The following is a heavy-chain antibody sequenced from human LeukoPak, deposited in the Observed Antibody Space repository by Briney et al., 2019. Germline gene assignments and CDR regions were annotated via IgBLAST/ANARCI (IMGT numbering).Heavy chain of an antibody. CDR1: GFTFSSHA. J-gene: IGHJ6*03. D-gene: IGHD3-10*01. CDR2: ISYDGSNK. Sequence: GGSLRLSCAASGFTFSSHAIHWVRQAPGKGLEWVSIISYDGSNKYYADSVKGRFTISRDNSKNTLYLQINSLTTEDTAVYYYARGGSGSYYYYFYYMDVWGKGTTVTVSS. CDR3: ARGGSGSYYYYFYYMDV. V-gene: IGHV3-30*01.